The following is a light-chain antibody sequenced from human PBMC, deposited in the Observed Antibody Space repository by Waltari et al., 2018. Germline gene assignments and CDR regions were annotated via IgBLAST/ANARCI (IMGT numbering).Light chain of an antibody. J-gene: IGKJ2*01. V-gene: IGKV2-30*01. Sequence: DVVMHQSPLSLPVPLGQTASISCRSSQSLLYGDGINYGDWFLQSPGQSPRRLIYQASNRASGVPDRFSGSGSGTDFTLKISRVEAEDVWVYYCLQGTHWPHTFGQGTKLEIK. CDR2: QAS. CDR1: QSLLYGDGINY. CDR3: LQGTHWPHT.